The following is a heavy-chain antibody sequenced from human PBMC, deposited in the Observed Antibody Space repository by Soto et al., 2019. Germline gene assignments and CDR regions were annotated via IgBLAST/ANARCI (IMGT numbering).Heavy chain of an antibody. D-gene: IGHD3-10*01. CDR2: ISAYNGNT. Sequence: QVQLVQSGAEVKKPGASVKVSCKASGYTFIRYGISWVRQAPGQGLEWMGWISAYNGNTNYAQKLQGRVTMTTDTSPSTAYMELRSLRSDDTAVYYCARDFRAGIYYGSGSSIDYWGQGTLVTVSS. V-gene: IGHV1-18*01. CDR3: ARDFRAGIYYGSGSSIDY. CDR1: GYTFIRYG. J-gene: IGHJ4*02.